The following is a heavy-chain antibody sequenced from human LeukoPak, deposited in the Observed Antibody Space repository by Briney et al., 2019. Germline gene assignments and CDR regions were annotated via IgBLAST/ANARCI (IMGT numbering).Heavy chain of an antibody. CDR2: IGSSGSTI. V-gene: IGHV3-48*03. CDR1: GFPFSVYE. CDR3: ALLAVASDFDY. J-gene: IGHJ4*02. D-gene: IGHD6-19*01. Sequence: GSLRLSCAVSGFPFSVYEMNWVRQAPGKGLEWVSNIGSSGSTIYYADSVKGRFSISRDNAKSSLYLQMNSLRVEDTAVYYCALLAVASDFDYWGQGALVTVSS.